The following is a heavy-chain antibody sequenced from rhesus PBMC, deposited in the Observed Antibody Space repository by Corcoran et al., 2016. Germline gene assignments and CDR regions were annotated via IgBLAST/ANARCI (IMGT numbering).Heavy chain of an antibody. D-gene: IGHD4-29*01. V-gene: IGHV4-93*01. Sequence: QVPLQESGPAVVQPSATLSLTCAVSGGSLSSSPWWSWLRHPPGKGLEWIGRSYGRGGSTEYNPSLKSRVTISIDTSKNQFSLKVTSVTAADTAVYFCARDRDYGSKLSYFDYWGQGVLVTVSS. J-gene: IGHJ4*01. CDR2: SYGRGGST. CDR1: GGSLSSSPW. CDR3: ARDRDYGSKLSYFDY.